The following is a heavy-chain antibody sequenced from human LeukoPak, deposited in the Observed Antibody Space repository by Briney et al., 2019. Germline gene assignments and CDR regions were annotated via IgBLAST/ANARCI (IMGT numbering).Heavy chain of an antibody. D-gene: IGHD3-22*01. J-gene: IGHJ4*02. CDR3: ARQGYDSSGFDY. V-gene: IGHV4-59*08. CDR1: GGSIGSYY. CDR2: IYYSGST. Sequence: RASETLSLTCTVSGGSIGSYYWSWIRQPPGKGLEWIGYIYYSGSTNYNPSLKSRVTISVDTSKNQFSLKLSSVTAADTAVYYCARQGYDSSGFDYWGQGTLVTVSS.